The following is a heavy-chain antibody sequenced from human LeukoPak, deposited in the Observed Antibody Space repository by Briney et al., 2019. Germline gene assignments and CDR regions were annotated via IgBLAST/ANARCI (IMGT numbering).Heavy chain of an antibody. CDR2: IYYSGST. D-gene: IGHD2-2*02. Sequence: SETLSLTCTVSGGSISSSSYYWGWIRQPPGKGLEWIGSIYYSGSTYYNPSLKSRVTMSVDTSKNQFSLKLSSVTAADTAVCYCARDLDIVVVPAAIPYNWFDPWGQGTLVTVSS. CDR3: ARDLDIVVVPAAIPYNWFDP. V-gene: IGHV4-39*07. CDR1: GGSISSSSYY. J-gene: IGHJ5*02.